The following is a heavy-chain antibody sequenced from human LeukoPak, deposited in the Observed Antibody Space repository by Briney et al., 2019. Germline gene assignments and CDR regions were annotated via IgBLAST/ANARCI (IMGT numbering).Heavy chain of an antibody. J-gene: IGHJ4*02. CDR2: IYYSGST. Sequence: SETLSLTCTVSSDSISSYYWNWIRQPPGKGLEWIGYIYYSGSTNYNPSLKSRVTISVATSKNQFSLKLSSVTAADTAVYYCARYYHDSSGYFDYWGQGTLVSVSS. D-gene: IGHD3-22*01. CDR3: ARYYHDSSGYFDY. CDR1: SDSISSYY. V-gene: IGHV4-59*01.